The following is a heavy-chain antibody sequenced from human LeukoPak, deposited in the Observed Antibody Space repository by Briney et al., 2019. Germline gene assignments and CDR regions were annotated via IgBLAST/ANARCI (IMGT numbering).Heavy chain of an antibody. J-gene: IGHJ4*02. Sequence: GGSLRLSCAAPGFYFANYAMTWVRQAPGKGLEWASGINWNGGSTGYADSVKGRFTISRDNAKNSLYLQMNSLRAEDAALYYCARANLYSSGWYFDYWGQGTLVTVSS. D-gene: IGHD6-19*01. V-gene: IGHV3-20*04. CDR2: INWNGGST. CDR3: ARANLYSSGWYFDY. CDR1: GFYFANYA.